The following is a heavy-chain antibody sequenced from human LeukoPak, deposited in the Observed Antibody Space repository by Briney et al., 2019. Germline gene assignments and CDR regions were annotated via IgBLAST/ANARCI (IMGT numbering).Heavy chain of an antibody. D-gene: IGHD5-24*01. CDR3: ARTLETFNWFDP. V-gene: IGHV4-59*08. Sequence: PSETLSLTCIVSGDSIINNYWTWIRQPPGKGLEWLGSIYYSGSTNYNPSLKTQVTISIDTSKNQFSLKLTSVIAADTAVYYCARTLETFNWFDPWGQGTLVTVSS. CDR1: GDSIINNY. CDR2: IYYSGST. J-gene: IGHJ5*02.